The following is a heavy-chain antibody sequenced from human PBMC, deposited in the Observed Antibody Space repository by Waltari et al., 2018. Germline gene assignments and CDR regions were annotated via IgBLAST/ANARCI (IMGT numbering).Heavy chain of an antibody. V-gene: IGHV1-2*02. Sequence: QVQLVQSGAEVKKPGASVKVSCKASGYTFTGYYMHWVRQAPGQGLEWMGWITPNSGGTNYAQKVQGRVTMTRDTSISTAYMELSRLRSDDTAVYYCARDPGRSGSYPNDYWGQGTLVTVSS. CDR1: GYTFTGYY. J-gene: IGHJ4*02. CDR3: ARDPGRSGSYPNDY. CDR2: ITPNSGGT. D-gene: IGHD1-26*01.